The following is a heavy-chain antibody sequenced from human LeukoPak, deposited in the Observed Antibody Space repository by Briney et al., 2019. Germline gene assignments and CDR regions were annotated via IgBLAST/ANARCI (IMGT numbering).Heavy chain of an antibody. V-gene: IGHV4-30-4*07. CDR1: GDSISRGTYS. CDR2: LYYSGST. CDR3: ARGDYGDYHDAFDI. J-gene: IGHJ3*02. D-gene: IGHD4-17*01. Sequence: SETLFLTCAVSGDSISRGTYSWSWIRQPPGKGLEWIAYLYYSGSTYYNPSLKSRVTISVDTSKNQFSLKLSSVTAADTAVYYCARGDYGDYHDAFDIWGQGTMVTVSS.